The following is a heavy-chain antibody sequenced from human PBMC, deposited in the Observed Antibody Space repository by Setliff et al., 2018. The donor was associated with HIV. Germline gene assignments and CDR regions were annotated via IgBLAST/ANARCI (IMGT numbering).Heavy chain of an antibody. CDR2: INHSGST. Sequence: PSETLSLTCAVYGGSFSGYYWSWIRQPPGKGLEWIGEINHSGSTNYNPSLKSRITISVDTSKNQFSLKLSSVTAADTAVYYCARTRITMIVVVITTHAFDIWGQGTMVTVSS. J-gene: IGHJ3*02. D-gene: IGHD3-22*01. CDR3: ARTRITMIVVVITTHAFDI. CDR1: GGSFSGYY. V-gene: IGHV4-34*01.